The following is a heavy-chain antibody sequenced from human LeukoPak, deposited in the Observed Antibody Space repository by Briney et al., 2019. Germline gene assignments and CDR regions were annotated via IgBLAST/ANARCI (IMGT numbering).Heavy chain of an antibody. CDR1: GFTLSWYA. CDR2: ISSNGGST. CDR3: VKGSSGWYEGYFDY. V-gene: IGHV3-64D*09. J-gene: IGHJ4*02. Sequence: GGSLRLSCSASGFTLSWYAMHWVRQAPGKGLEYVSTISSNGGSTCYADSVKGRFTISRDNSKNTLYLQMSSLRAEDTAVYYCVKGSSGWYEGYFDYWGQGTLVTVSS. D-gene: IGHD6-19*01.